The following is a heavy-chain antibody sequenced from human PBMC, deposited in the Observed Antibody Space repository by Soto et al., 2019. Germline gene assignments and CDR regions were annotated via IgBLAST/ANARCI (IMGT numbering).Heavy chain of an antibody. CDR2: FYYSGST. CDR1: GDSISGDDYY. J-gene: IGHJ5*02. D-gene: IGHD3-10*01. Sequence: SETLSLTCAVSGDSISGDDYYWNWIRLSPGKGLEWIGYFYYSGSTYYNPSLKSRVTISVDASKNQFSLILTSMTAADTAVYYCARSLWFGNNWSDPGGQGIQVTVSS. V-gene: IGHV4-30-4*01. CDR3: ARSLWFGNNWSDP.